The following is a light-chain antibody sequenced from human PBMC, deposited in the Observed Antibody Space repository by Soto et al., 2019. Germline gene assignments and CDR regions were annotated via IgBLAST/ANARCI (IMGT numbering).Light chain of an antibody. V-gene: IGLV2-14*01. Sequence: QSALTQPASVSGSPGQSITISCTGTSSDVGGYNYVSWYRQHPGKAPKLMIYEVRNRPSGVSNRFSGSKSGNTASLTISGLQAADEADYYCSYYTRSSTLIFGIGTKVTVL. CDR2: EVR. CDR3: SYYTRSSTLI. CDR1: SSDVGGYNY. J-gene: IGLJ1*01.